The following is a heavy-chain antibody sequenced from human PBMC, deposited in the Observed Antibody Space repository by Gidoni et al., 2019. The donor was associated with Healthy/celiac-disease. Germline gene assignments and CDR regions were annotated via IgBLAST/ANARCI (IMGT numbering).Heavy chain of an antibody. CDR1: GFTFSSYA. CDR2: ISGSGGST. V-gene: IGHV3-23*01. J-gene: IGHJ6*02. D-gene: IGHD6-19*01. CDR3: ANIAVAGQNYYGMDV. Sequence: EVPLLESGGGLVQPGGSLRLSCAASGFTFSSYAMSWVRQAPGKGLEWVSAISGSGGSTYYADSVKGRFTISRDNSKNTLYLQMNSLRAEDTAVYYCANIAVAGQNYYGMDVWGQGTTVTVSS.